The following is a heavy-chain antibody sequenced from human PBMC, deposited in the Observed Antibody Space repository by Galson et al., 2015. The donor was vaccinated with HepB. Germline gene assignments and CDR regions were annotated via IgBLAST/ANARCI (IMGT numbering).Heavy chain of an antibody. D-gene: IGHD4-17*01. Sequence: SLRLSCAASGSTVSNNYMSWVRQAPGKGLEWVSIIYSGGSTYYADSVKGRFTISRDNSQNTLYLQMNSLRAEDTAVYYCARDKSNDYVLDWGQGTLVTVSS. CDR3: ARDKSNDYVLD. V-gene: IGHV3-53*01. CDR2: IYSGGST. CDR1: GSTVSNNY. J-gene: IGHJ4*02.